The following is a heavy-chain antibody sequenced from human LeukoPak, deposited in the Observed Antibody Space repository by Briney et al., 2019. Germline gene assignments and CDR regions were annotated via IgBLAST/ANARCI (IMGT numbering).Heavy chain of an antibody. CDR3: ARDSGTAMVGYFDY. J-gene: IGHJ4*02. CDR1: GFTFSSYG. D-gene: IGHD5-18*01. Sequence: GGSLRLSCAASGFTFSSYGMHWVRQAPGKGLEWVAVISYDGSNKYYADSVKGRFTISRDNSKNTLYLQMNSLRAEDTAVYYCARDSGTAMVGYFDYWGQGTLVTVSS. V-gene: IGHV3-30*19. CDR2: ISYDGSNK.